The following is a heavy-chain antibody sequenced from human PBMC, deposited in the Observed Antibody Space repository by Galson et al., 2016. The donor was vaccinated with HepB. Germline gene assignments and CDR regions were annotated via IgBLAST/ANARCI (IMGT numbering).Heavy chain of an antibody. CDR1: GGIFSTFG. CDR3: ARFADYGDAYYYYAMDV. Sequence: SVKVSCKASGGIFSTFGISWVRQAPGQGLEWMGGIIPMFRTPTYAQKFQGRVTITADEGTRTAYMDLSSLRPEDTALYYCARFADYGDAYYYYAMDVWGPGTTVTVSS. J-gene: IGHJ6*02. CDR2: IIPMFRTP. V-gene: IGHV1-69*13. D-gene: IGHD4-17*01.